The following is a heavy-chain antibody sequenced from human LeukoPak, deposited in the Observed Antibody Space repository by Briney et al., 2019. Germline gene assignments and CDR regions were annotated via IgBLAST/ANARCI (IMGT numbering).Heavy chain of an antibody. V-gene: IGHV3-21*01. CDR1: GFTFSSYS. CDR2: ISSSSSYI. J-gene: IGHJ3*02. D-gene: IGHD6-19*01. CDR3: ARHAIAVAGYDAFDI. Sequence: PGGSLRLSRAASGFTFSSYSMNWVRQAPGKGLEWVSSISSSSSYIYYADSVKGRFTISRDNAKNSLYLQMNSLRAEDTAVYYCARHAIAVAGYDAFDIWGQGTMVTVSS.